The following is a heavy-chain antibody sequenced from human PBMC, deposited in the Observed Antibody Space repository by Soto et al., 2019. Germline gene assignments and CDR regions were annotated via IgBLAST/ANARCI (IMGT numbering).Heavy chain of an antibody. V-gene: IGHV5-10-1*01. CDR2: NNPSDSYT. J-gene: IGHJ1*01. CDR3: ARHSVAGKDY. Sequence: GQSLRVCWRGAGGTCDGYGGSWVRQMPGKGLEWMGRNNPSDSYTNYSPSFQGHVTISADKSISTGYLQWSSLKASDTAMYYCARHSVAGKDYRGKGTPVLVS. D-gene: IGHD6-19*01. CDR1: GGTCDGYG.